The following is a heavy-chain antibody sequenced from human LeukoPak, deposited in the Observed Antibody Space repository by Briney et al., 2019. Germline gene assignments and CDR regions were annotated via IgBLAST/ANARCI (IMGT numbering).Heavy chain of an antibody. J-gene: IGHJ4*02. CDR3: AREGRRGSSSPFDY. Sequence: PSETLSLTCTVSGGSISSYYWSWIRQPAGKGLEWIGRIYTSGSTNYNPSLKSRVTMSVDTSKNQFSLKLSSVTAADTAVYYCAREGRRGSSSPFDYWGQGTLVTVSS. D-gene: IGHD6-13*01. CDR1: GGSISSYY. V-gene: IGHV4-4*07. CDR2: IYTSGST.